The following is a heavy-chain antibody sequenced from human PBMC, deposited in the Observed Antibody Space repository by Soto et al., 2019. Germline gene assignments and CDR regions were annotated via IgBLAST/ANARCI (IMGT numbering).Heavy chain of an antibody. Sequence: GASVKVSCKASGYTFTSYAMHWGRQAPGQRLEWMGWINAGNGNTKYSQKFQGRVTITRDTSASTAYMELSSLRSEDTAVYYCARPETVTKVLLGNWYFDLWGRGTLVTVSS. CDR1: GYTFTSYA. D-gene: IGHD4-17*01. CDR2: INAGNGNT. CDR3: ARPETVTKVLLGNWYFDL. J-gene: IGHJ2*01. V-gene: IGHV1-3*01.